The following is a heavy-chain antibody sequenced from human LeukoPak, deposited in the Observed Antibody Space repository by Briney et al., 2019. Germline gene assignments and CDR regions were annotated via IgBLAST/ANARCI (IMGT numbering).Heavy chain of an antibody. D-gene: IGHD6-13*01. CDR3: ARMGLYSSSRHFDY. V-gene: IGHV1-69*04. Sequence: SVKVSCKASGGTFSSYAISWVRQAPGQGLEWMGSIIPILGIANYAQKFQGRVTITADKSTSTAYMELSSLRSEDTAVYYCARMGLYSSSRHFDYWGQGTLVTVSS. J-gene: IGHJ4*02. CDR1: GGTFSSYA. CDR2: IIPILGIA.